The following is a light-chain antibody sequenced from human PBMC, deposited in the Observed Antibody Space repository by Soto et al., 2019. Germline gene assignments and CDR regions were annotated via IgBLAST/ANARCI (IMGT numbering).Light chain of an antibody. CDR2: AAS. CDR3: QQYYTFPYS. J-gene: IGKJ2*01. Sequence: VIWMTQSPSFLSASTGDRVTISCRMSQGISNYLAWYQQRPGKAPKLLIYAASTLQSGVPSRFGGSGSGTDFTLTISGPQAEDFATYYCQQYYTFPYSFGQGTKVDIK. V-gene: IGKV1D-8*01. CDR1: QGISNY.